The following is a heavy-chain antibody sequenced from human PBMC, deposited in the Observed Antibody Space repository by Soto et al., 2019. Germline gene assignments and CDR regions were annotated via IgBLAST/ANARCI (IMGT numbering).Heavy chain of an antibody. Sequence: SETLSLTCTVSGGSISSGGYYWSWIRQHPGKGLEWIGYIYYSGSTYYNPSLKSRVTISVDTSKNQFSLKLSSVTAADTAVYYCARVRCSSTSCYDDYYGMDVWGQGTTVTVSS. CDR2: IYYSGST. D-gene: IGHD2-2*01. CDR3: ARVRCSSTSCYDDYYGMDV. V-gene: IGHV4-31*03. CDR1: GGSISSGGYY. J-gene: IGHJ6*02.